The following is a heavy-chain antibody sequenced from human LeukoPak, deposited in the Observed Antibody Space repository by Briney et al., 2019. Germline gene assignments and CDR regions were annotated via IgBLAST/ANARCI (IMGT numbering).Heavy chain of an antibody. Sequence: ASVKVSCKASGYTFTDYYLQWVRQAPGQGLEWMGWINPDSGGTNYAQKFQGRVTMTRDTSITTGYMELTSLTSDDTAVYYCARGSRIYYFDSNGYLHYMDVWGKGTTVTISS. J-gene: IGHJ6*03. CDR3: ARGSRIYYFDSNGYLHYMDV. D-gene: IGHD3-22*01. CDR1: GYTFTDYY. CDR2: INPDSGGT. V-gene: IGHV1-2*02.